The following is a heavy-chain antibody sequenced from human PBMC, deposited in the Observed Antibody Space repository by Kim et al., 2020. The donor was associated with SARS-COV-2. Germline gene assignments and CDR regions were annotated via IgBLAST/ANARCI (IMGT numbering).Heavy chain of an antibody. CDR3: ARDLRGSYLNWFDP. J-gene: IGHJ5*02. D-gene: IGHD1-26*01. Sequence: SQKFPGRVTITRDTSASTAYMELSSLRSEDTAVYYCARDLRGSYLNWFDPWGQGTLVTVSS. V-gene: IGHV1-3*01.